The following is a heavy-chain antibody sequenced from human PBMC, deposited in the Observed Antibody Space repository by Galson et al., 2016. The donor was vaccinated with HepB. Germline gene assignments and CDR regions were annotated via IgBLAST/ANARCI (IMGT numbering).Heavy chain of an antibody. D-gene: IGHD3-16*01. Sequence: SVKVSCKASGGTFSNYAISWVRQAPGQGLEWMGRVIPIIDIANYGQRFQGRVTITADKSTSTAYMELSSLKSDDTAIYYCAITYDYVWGTIHDYWGQGSLVTVSS. CDR3: AITYDYVWGTIHDY. V-gene: IGHV1-69*04. CDR1: GGTFSNYA. CDR2: VIPIIDIA. J-gene: IGHJ4*02.